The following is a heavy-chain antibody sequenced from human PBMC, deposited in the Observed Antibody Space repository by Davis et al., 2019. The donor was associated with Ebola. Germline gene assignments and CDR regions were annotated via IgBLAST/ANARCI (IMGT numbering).Heavy chain of an antibody. CDR1: GGSISSYY. Sequence: PSETLSLTCTVSGGSISSYYWSWIRQPPGKGLEWIGEINHSGSTNYNPSLKSRVTISVDTSKNQFSLKLSSVTAADTAVYYCARAYGDYVRWFDPWGQGTLVTVSS. J-gene: IGHJ5*02. CDR3: ARAYGDYVRWFDP. CDR2: INHSGST. D-gene: IGHD4-17*01. V-gene: IGHV4-34*01.